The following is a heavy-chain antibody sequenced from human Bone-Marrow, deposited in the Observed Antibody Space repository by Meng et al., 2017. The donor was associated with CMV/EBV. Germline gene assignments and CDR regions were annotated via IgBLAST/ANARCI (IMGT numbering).Heavy chain of an antibody. CDR2: ISAYNGNT. Sequence: ASVKVSCKASGYTFTSYDINWVRQAPGQGLEWMGWISAYNGNTNYAQKLQGRVTMTTDTSTSTAYMELRSLRSDDTAVYYCARDPIIVVVPAATRYYGMDVWGQGTAVTVSS. V-gene: IGHV1-18*01. J-gene: IGHJ6*02. CDR1: GYTFTSYD. D-gene: IGHD2-2*01. CDR3: ARDPIIVVVPAATRYYGMDV.